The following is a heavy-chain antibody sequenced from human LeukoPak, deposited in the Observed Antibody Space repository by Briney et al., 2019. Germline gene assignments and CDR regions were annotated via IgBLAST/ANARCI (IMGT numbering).Heavy chain of an antibody. CDR2: TYYRSKWYN. CDR3: ARVLRETQLRYFDWPQGALDI. CDR1: GDSVSSNSAA. V-gene: IGHV6-1*01. Sequence: SQTLSLTCAISGDSVSSNSAAWNWIRQSPSRGLEWLGRTYYRSKWYNDYAVSVKSRITIDPDTSKNQFSLQLNSVTPEDTAVYYCARVLRETQLRYFDWPQGALDIWGQGTMVTVSS. D-gene: IGHD3-9*01. J-gene: IGHJ3*02.